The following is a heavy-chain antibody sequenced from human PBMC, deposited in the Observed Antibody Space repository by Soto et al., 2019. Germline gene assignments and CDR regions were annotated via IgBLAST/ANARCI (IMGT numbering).Heavy chain of an antibody. J-gene: IGHJ6*02. CDR2: INAGNGNT. V-gene: IGHV1-3*01. CDR3: AGEKSDLYYYYGMDV. Sequence: ASVKVSCKASGGTFSSYAISWVRQAHGKRLEWMGWINAGNGNTKYSQKFQGRVNITRDTSASTAYMELISLRSEDAAVYSCAGEKSDLYYYYGMDVWGQGTTVTVAS. CDR1: GGTFSSYA.